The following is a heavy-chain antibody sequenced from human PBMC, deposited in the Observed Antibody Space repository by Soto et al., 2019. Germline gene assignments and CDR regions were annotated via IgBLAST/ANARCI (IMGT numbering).Heavy chain of an antibody. V-gene: IGHV1-18*01. D-gene: IGHD2-2*01. J-gene: IGHJ5*02. CDR2: ISAYNGNT. Sequence: EASVKVSCKASGYTFTSYGISRVRQAPGQGLEWMGWISAYNGNTNYAQKLQGRVTMTTDTSTSTAYMELRSLRSDDTAVYYCARDRPDIVVVPAASWFDPWGQGTLVTVS. CDR3: ARDRPDIVVVPAASWFDP. CDR1: GYTFTSYG.